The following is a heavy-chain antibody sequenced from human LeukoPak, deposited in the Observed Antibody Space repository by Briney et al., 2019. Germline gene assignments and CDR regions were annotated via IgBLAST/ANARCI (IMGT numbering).Heavy chain of an antibody. CDR2: IYYSGST. V-gene: IGHV4-30-4*08. Sequence: SETLSLTCTVSGGSISSGDYYWSWIRQPPGKGLEWIGYIYYSGSTYYNPSLKSRVTISVDTSKNHFSLKLSSVTAADTAVYYCARDHWSGYSWFDPWGQGTLVTVSS. CDR1: GGSISSGDYY. D-gene: IGHD3-3*01. CDR3: ARDHWSGYSWFDP. J-gene: IGHJ5*02.